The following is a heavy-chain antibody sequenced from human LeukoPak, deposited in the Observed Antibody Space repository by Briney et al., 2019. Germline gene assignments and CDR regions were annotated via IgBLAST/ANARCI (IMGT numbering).Heavy chain of an antibody. Sequence: GASVKVSCKASGGTFSSYAINWVRQATGQGLEWMGWMNPNSGNTGYAQKFQGRVTMTRNTSISTAYMELSSLRSEDTAVYYCARESWFLGYWGQGTLVTVSS. J-gene: IGHJ4*02. CDR1: GGTFSSYA. V-gene: IGHV1-8*02. CDR2: MNPNSGNT. D-gene: IGHD6-13*01. CDR3: ARESWFLGY.